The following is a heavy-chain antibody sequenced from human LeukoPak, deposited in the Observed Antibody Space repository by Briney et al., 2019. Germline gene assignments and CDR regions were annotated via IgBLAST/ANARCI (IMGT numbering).Heavy chain of an antibody. D-gene: IGHD2-2*01. J-gene: IGHJ4*02. CDR1: GFTFNSYS. CDR2: ISSSNYI. CDR3: ARDGLYCSSTNCYFDY. Sequence: PGGSLRLSCAASGFTFNSYSMNWVRQAPGKGLECVSSISSSNYIHYADSVKGRFTISRDNAKNSLYLQMNSLRAEDTAVYYCARDGLYCSSTNCYFDYWGQGTLVTVSS. V-gene: IGHV3-21*01.